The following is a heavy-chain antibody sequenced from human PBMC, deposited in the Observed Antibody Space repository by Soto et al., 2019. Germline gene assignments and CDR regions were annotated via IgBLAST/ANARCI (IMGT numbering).Heavy chain of an antibody. V-gene: IGHV4-59*12. CDR3: ARDRFLDDYVWGSYRPETDYYYYGMDV. CDR2: IYYSGST. Sequence: SETLSLTCTVSGGSISSYYWSWIRQPPGKGLEWIGYIYYSGSTNYNPSLKSRVTISVDTSKNQFSLKLSSVTVADTAVYYCARDRFLDDYVWGSYRPETDYYYYGMDVWGQGTTVTVSS. D-gene: IGHD3-16*02. J-gene: IGHJ6*02. CDR1: GGSISSYY.